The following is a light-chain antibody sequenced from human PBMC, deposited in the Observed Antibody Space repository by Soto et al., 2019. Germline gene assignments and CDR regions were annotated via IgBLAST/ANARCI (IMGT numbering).Light chain of an antibody. Sequence: QPVLTQSPSASASLGASVKLTCTLSSGHSSYVIAWHQQQPEKGPRYLMKLNSDGSHFKGDGIPDRFSGSSSGAERYLIISSLQSEDEADYYCQTWATGIRVFGGGTQLTVL. J-gene: IGLJ3*02. CDR2: LNSDGSH. V-gene: IGLV4-69*01. CDR1: SGHSSYV. CDR3: QTWATGIRV.